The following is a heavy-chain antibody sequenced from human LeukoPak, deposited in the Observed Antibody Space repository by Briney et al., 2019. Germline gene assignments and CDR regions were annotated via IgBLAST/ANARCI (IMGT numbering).Heavy chain of an antibody. J-gene: IGHJ6*04. CDR1: GFTFSSYD. V-gene: IGHV3-13*01. CDR2: IGTAGEI. D-gene: IGHD3-10*02. Sequence: GGSLRLSCAASGFTFSSYDIHWVRQATGKGLEWVSGIGTAGEIYYPGSVKGRFTISKDNAKNSLYLQMNSLRAEDTAVYYCAELGITMIGGVWGKGTTVTISS. CDR3: AELGITMIGGV.